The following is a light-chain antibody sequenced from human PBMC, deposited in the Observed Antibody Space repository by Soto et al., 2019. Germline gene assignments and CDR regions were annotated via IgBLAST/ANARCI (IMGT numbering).Light chain of an antibody. V-gene: IGLV2-8*01. CDR1: RSDVGSYNY. Sequence: QSALTQPPSASGSPGQSVTISCTGTRSDVGSYNYVSWYQQHPGKAPKLMIYEVSKRPSGVPDRFSGSKSGNTASLTVSGLQAEYEADYSCSAYAGSTYVAVFGTGTKVTVL. CDR3: SAYAGSTYVAV. CDR2: EVS. J-gene: IGLJ1*01.